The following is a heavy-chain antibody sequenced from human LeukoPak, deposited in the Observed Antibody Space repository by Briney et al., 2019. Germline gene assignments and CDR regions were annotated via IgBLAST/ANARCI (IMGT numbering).Heavy chain of an antibody. V-gene: IGHV4-59*02. Sequence: SETLSLTCSVSGGFVSGYYWTWIRQPPGKRLEWLGYIYSTGSTNYNPSLKSRIAISVDTSKNQFYLNLTSVSAADTAVYFCVRKIAAGSLTPWGQGTPVTVSS. CDR3: VRKIAAGSLTP. D-gene: IGHD6-13*01. CDR1: GGFVSGYY. CDR2: IYSTGST. J-gene: IGHJ5*02.